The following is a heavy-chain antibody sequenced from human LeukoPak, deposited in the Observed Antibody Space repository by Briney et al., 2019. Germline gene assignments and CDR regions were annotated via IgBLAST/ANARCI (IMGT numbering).Heavy chain of an antibody. CDR3: ARHPDYYYYGMDV. Sequence: SETLSLTCTVSGGSFSSYYWSWIRQPPGRGLEWIGHIYDSGSTNYNPSLKSRVTMSVDTSKNQFSLKLTSVTAADTAVYYCARHPDYYYYGMDVWGQGTTVTVSS. V-gene: IGHV4-59*08. CDR1: GGSFSSYY. CDR2: IYDSGST. J-gene: IGHJ6*02.